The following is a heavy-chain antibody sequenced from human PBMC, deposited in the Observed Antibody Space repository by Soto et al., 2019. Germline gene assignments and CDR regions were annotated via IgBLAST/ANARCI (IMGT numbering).Heavy chain of an antibody. CDR3: ARDKITGLFDY. CDR2: INHSGST. CDR1: GGSFSGYD. V-gene: IGHV4-34*01. J-gene: IGHJ4*02. D-gene: IGHD2-8*02. Sequence: SGTPSLTCAVHGGSFSGYDWTWIRQPPGTGLEWIGEINHSGSTNYNPSLKSRVTISVDTSKNQFSLKLTSVTAADTAVYYCARDKITGLFDYWGQGTLVTVS.